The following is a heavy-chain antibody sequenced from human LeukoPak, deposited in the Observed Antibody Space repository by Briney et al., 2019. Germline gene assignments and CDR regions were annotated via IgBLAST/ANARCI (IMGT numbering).Heavy chain of an antibody. CDR1: GYTFTDYY. CDR3: ARDLFRVADYDILTGYYSY. CDR2: INPNSGGT. Sequence: GASVKVSCKASGYTFTDYYMHWVRQAPGQGLEWMGRINPNSGGTNYAQKFQGRVTMTRDTSISTAYMELSRLRSDDTAVYYCARDLFRVADYDILTGYYSYWGQGTLVTVSS. J-gene: IGHJ4*02. V-gene: IGHV1-2*06. D-gene: IGHD3-9*01.